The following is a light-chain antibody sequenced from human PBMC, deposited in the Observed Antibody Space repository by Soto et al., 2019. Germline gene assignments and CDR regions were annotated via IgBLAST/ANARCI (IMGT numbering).Light chain of an antibody. CDR1: QSVSRSY. Sequence: EIVLTQSPGTLSLSPGERATLSCRASQSVSRSYLAWYQQKPGPAPRLLIYGASSRATGIPDRFSGSGSGTDFTLTISRLEPEDFAVYYCQQYDSSPLTFGGGTKVEIK. J-gene: IGKJ4*01. CDR3: QQYDSSPLT. CDR2: GAS. V-gene: IGKV3-20*01.